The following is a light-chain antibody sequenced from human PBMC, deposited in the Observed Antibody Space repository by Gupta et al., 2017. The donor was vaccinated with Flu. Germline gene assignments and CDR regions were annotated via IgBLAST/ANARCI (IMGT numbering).Light chain of an antibody. J-gene: IGLJ1*01. CDR3: QGWDRSSDHSV. Sequence: QTDRTTSEGDNIECRNVHGCQHKPGQGPALVVYDDKDRHSGLPVRFCVSNSRNAATVTISRIEAGDEADYYCQGWDRSSDHSVFGTGTKVTVL. CDR2: DDK. V-gene: IGLV3-21*02. CDR1: NIECRN.